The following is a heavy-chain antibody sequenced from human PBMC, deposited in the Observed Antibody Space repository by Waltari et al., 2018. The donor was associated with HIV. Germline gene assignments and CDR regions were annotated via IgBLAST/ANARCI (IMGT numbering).Heavy chain of an antibody. CDR1: GYTFTSYG. CDR2: ISAYNGHT. J-gene: IGHJ4*02. V-gene: IGHV1-18*01. CDR3: ARALWSGYYTPYYFDY. D-gene: IGHD3-3*01. Sequence: QVQLVQSGAEVKKPGASVKVSCKASGYTFTSYGISWVRQAPGQGLEWMGWISAYNGHTNYAQKLQGRVTMTTDTSTSTAYMDLRSLRSDDTAFYYCARALWSGYYTPYYFDYWCQGTLVTVSS.